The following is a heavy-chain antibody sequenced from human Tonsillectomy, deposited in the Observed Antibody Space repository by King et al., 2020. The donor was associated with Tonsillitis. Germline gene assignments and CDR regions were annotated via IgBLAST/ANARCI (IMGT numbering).Heavy chain of an antibody. Sequence: QLQESGPGVVKPSETLSLTCTVSCGSISSSDHYWAWIRQPPGKGLEWIGYMYYSGTTFYNPSLQSRVTISGGTAANRFSLKLSSVTAADTAVYFCARSVSGSFDYWGQGALVTVSS. CDR1: CGSISSSDHY. CDR2: MYYSGTT. D-gene: IGHD1-26*01. CDR3: ARSVSGSFDY. J-gene: IGHJ4*02. V-gene: IGHV4-39*01.